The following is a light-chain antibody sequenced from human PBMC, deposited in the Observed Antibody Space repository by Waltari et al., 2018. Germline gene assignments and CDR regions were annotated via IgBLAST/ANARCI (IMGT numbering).Light chain of an antibody. Sequence: EIALTQSPITLSVSPGERATLSCRASQSVNSILAWYQQKPGQAPRLLIYGASTRATDIPARISGSGSGTEFTLTISSLQSEDFAVYYCHQYNKWPFTFGPGTKVDIK. J-gene: IGKJ3*01. V-gene: IGKV3-15*01. CDR3: HQYNKWPFT. CDR2: GAS. CDR1: QSVNSI.